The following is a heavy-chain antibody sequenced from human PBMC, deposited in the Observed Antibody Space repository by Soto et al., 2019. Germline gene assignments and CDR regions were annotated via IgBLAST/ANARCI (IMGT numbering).Heavy chain of an antibody. J-gene: IGHJ6*03. Sequence: XSVKVSCKASGFTFTNSALQWVRQARGQRLEWIGWIVVGSGNTNYAQKFQERVTISRDMSTSMAYMELNSLRSDDTAVYYCAAGGGRHQSRAVGGRGTPVPVSS. V-gene: IGHV1-58*01. CDR3: AAGGGRHQSRAV. CDR1: GFTFTNSA. CDR2: IVVGSGNT. D-gene: IGHD3-16*01.